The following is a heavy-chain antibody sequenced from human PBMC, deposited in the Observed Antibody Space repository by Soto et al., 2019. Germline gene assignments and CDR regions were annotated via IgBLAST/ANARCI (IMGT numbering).Heavy chain of an antibody. J-gene: IGHJ4*02. CDR1: GGSFSGYY. CDR3: ASISSSWYRIDY. CDR2: INHSGST. V-gene: IGHV4-34*01. Sequence: ASETLSLTCAVYGGSFSGYYWSWIRQPPGKGLEWIGEINHSGSTNYNPSLKSRVTISVDTSKNQFSLKLSSVTAADTAVYYCASISSSWYRIDYWGQGTLVTVSS. D-gene: IGHD6-13*01.